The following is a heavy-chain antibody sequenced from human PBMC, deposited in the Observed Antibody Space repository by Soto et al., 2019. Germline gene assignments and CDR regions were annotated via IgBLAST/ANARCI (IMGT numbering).Heavy chain of an antibody. D-gene: IGHD5-12*01. J-gene: IGHJ4*02. Sequence: GESLKISCKGSGYSFAGYWITWVRQKPGKGLEWMGRIDPSDSQTYYSPSFRGHVTISVTKSITTVFLQWSSLRASDTAMYYCARQIYDSDAGPNFQYSFDSWGQGTPVTVSS. CDR3: ARQIYDSDAGPNFQYSFDS. V-gene: IGHV5-10-1*01. CDR2: IDPSDSQT. CDR1: GYSFAGYW.